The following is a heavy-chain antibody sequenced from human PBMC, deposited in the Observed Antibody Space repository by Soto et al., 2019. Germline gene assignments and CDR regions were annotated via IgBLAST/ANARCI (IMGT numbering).Heavy chain of an antibody. CDR1: GFTFSSYW. D-gene: IGHD3-22*01. V-gene: IGHV3-7*03. CDR2: IKQDGSEK. Sequence: GGSLRLSCAASGFTFSSYWMSWVRQAPGKGLEWVANIKQDGSEKYDVDSVKGRFTISRDNAKNSLYLQMNSLRAEDTAVYYCARVGGVFGMIVVVPGGWDYWGQGTLVTAPQ. CDR3: ARVGGVFGMIVVVPGGWDY. J-gene: IGHJ4*02.